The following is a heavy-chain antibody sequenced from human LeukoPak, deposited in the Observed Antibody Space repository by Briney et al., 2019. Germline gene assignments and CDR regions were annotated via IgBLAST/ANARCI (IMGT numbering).Heavy chain of an antibody. CDR1: GFTFSSYA. D-gene: IGHD4-17*01. J-gene: IGHJ6*03. Sequence: PGGSLRLSCAASGFTFSSYAMSWVRQAPGKGLEWVSAISGSGGSTYYADSVKGRFTISRDNSKNTVYLQMNSLRAEDTAVYYCARAFLTVTTPQNYYMDVWGKGTTVTVSS. V-gene: IGHV3-23*01. CDR2: ISGSGGST. CDR3: ARAFLTVTTPQNYYMDV.